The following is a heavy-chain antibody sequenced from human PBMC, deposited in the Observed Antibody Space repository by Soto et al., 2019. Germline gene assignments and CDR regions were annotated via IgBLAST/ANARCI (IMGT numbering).Heavy chain of an antibody. V-gene: IGHV2-70*11. CDR3: ARILYYRTQYYFDY. CDR2: IDWDDDK. J-gene: IGHJ4*02. D-gene: IGHD2-8*01. Sequence: SGPTLVNPTQTLTLTCTFSGFSLSTSGMCVSWIRQPPGKALEWLARIDWDDDKYYSTSLKTRLTISKDTSKNQVVLTMTNMDPVDTATYYCARILYYRTQYYFDYWGQGTLVTVSS. CDR1: GFSLSTSGMC.